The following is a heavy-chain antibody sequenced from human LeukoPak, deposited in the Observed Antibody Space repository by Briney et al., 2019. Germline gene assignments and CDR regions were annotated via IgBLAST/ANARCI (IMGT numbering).Heavy chain of an antibody. J-gene: IGHJ4*02. CDR3: AAIYGSGSGY. D-gene: IGHD6-19*01. CDR2: ITGSGRTI. V-gene: IGHV3-48*02. Sequence: GGSLRLSCAASGFSFSSYTMNWVRQAPGKGLEWVSYITGSGRTIYYADSVKGRFTISRDNAKNSLYLQMNSLRDEDTAVYYCAAIYGSGSGYWGQGTLVTVSS. CDR1: GFSFSSYT.